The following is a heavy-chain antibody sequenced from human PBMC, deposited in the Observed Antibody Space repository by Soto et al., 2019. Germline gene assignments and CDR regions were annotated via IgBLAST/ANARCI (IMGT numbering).Heavy chain of an antibody. J-gene: IGHJ6*02. CDR3: AREGRWLQPDSGGVDV. CDR2: IYYSGST. CDR1: GASISSSSYY. D-gene: IGHD1-1*01. V-gene: IGHV4-39*07. Sequence: PSETLSLTCTVSGASISSSSYYWGWIRQPPGKGLEYIGNIYYSGSTYYNPSLKSRVIISVDTSKNHFSLKLNSVTAADTAVYYCAREGRWLQPDSGGVDVWGQGTTVTVSS.